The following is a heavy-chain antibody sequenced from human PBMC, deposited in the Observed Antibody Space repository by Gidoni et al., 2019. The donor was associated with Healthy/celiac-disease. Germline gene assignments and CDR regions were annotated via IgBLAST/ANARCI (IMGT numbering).Heavy chain of an antibody. CDR2: IYSGGST. CDR3: ARDPTRDYYGSGSLGMDV. J-gene: IGHJ6*02. CDR1: GFTVSSNY. V-gene: IGHV3-53*01. D-gene: IGHD3-10*01. Sequence: EVQLVESGGGLIQPGGSLRLSCAASGFTVSSNYMSWVRQGPGKGLEWVSVIYSGGSTYYADSVKGRFTISRDNSKNTLYLQMNSLRAEDTAVYYCARDPTRDYYGSGSLGMDVWGQGTTVTVSS.